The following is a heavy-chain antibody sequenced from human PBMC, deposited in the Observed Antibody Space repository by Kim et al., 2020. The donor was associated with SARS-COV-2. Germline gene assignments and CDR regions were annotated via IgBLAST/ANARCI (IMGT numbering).Heavy chain of an antibody. Sequence: GGSLRLSCAASGFTFSSHGMHWVRQAPGKGLEWVAVIWYDGSNKYYADSVKGRFTISRDNSKNMMYLQMNSLRAEDTAVYYCARYGNGKVLDYWGQGTLVTVSS. J-gene: IGHJ4*02. CDR3: ARYGNGKVLDY. V-gene: IGHV3-33*01. CDR1: GFTFSSHG. D-gene: IGHD4-4*01. CDR2: IWYDGSNK.